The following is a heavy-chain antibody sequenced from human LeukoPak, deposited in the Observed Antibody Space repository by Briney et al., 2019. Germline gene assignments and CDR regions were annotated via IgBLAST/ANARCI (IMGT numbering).Heavy chain of an antibody. J-gene: IGHJ4*02. D-gene: IGHD2-21*01. V-gene: IGHV3-23*01. Sequence: AGGSLRLSCAASGFTFSSYAMSWVRQAPGKGLEWVSAISGSGGSTYYADSVKGRFTISRDNSKNTLYLQMNSLRAEDTAVYYCAKDLVVVGSFDYWGQGTLVTVSS. CDR2: ISGSGGST. CDR1: GFTFSSYA. CDR3: AKDLVVVGSFDY.